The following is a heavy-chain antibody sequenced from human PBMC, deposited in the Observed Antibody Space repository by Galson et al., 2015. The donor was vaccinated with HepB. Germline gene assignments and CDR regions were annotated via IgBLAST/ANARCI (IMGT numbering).Heavy chain of an antibody. CDR1: GYFLSKLS. D-gene: IGHD1-26*01. CDR3: ATGMGSYYFDF. J-gene: IGHJ4*02. V-gene: IGHV1-24*01. Sequence: SVKVSCKVPGYFLSKLSMHWVRQVPGRGLEWMGGFEPADGETIYPQKFQGRVTMTEDISTDTAYMELSSLRSEDTAVYYCATGMGSYYFDFWGQGTLVTVSS. CDR2: FEPADGET.